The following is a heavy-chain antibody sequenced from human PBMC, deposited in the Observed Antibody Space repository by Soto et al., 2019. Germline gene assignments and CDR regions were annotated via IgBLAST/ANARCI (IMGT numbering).Heavy chain of an antibody. CDR2: IIPIFGTA. V-gene: IGHV1-69*13. J-gene: IGHJ3*02. CDR3: ARVKAPYYYDSSGYLLTDYAFDI. CDR1: GRTFSSYA. Sequence: GSSVKVSSKASGRTFSSYALSWVRQAPGQGLEWMGGIIPIFGTANYAQKFQGRVTITADESTSTTYMELSSLRSEDTAVYYWARVKAPYYYDSSGYLLTDYAFDIWGQGTMVTVSS. D-gene: IGHD3-22*01.